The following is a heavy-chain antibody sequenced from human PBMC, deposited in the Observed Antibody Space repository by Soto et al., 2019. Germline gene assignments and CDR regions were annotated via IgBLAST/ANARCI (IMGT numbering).Heavy chain of an antibody. CDR2: IYYSGST. Sequence: PSETLSLTCTVSGGSISSSSYYWGWIRQPPGKGLEWIGSIYYSGSTYYNPSLKSRVTISVDTSKNQFSLKLSSVTAADTAVYYCARHHILWFGELLTHFDYWGQGTLVTVS. CDR1: GGSISSSSYY. D-gene: IGHD3-10*01. J-gene: IGHJ4*02. CDR3: ARHHILWFGELLTHFDY. V-gene: IGHV4-39*01.